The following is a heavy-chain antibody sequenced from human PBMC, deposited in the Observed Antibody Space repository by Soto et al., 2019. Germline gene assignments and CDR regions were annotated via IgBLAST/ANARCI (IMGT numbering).Heavy chain of an antibody. J-gene: IGHJ4*02. CDR1: GFTFSSCV. V-gene: IGHV3-23*01. D-gene: IGHD4-17*01. Sequence: GSLRLSCAASGFTFSSCVMSWVRQAPGKGLEWVSAISGSGGSTYYADSVKGRFTISRDNSKNTLYLQMNSLRAEDTAVYYCAKDQAVTTLSPYYFDYWGQGTLVTVSS. CDR3: AKDQAVTTLSPYYFDY. CDR2: ISGSGGST.